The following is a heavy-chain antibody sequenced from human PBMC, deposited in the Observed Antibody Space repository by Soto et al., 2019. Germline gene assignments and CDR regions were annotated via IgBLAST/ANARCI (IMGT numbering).Heavy chain of an antibody. V-gene: IGHV3-23*01. D-gene: IGHD3-16*01. CDR2: ISGGNGSP. CDR3: AKWHTYNYDSLAFAGFDC. CDR1: GFTFSNYA. Sequence: EVQVSESGGGLVQPGGSLRLSCVASGFTFSNYAMAWVRQAPGKGLEWVSAISGGNGSPSYANSVKGRFTISRDNSKNTLYLHMNSLRADDTAAYYCAKWHTYNYDSLAFAGFDCWGQGTQVTVSS. J-gene: IGHJ4*02.